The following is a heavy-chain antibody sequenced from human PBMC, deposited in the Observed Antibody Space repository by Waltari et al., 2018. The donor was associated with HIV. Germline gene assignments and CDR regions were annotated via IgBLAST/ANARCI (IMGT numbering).Heavy chain of an antibody. D-gene: IGHD2-21*02. CDR3: AKAREEASTMTARFDS. CDR2: ISATGGSK. Sequence: EVHLLESGGGLVHLGGSLRLSCATSGFPFDNYDMVLVRQAPGTGLEWGSTISATGGSKYYAVSVKGRLTISRDNSKNTLFLHMNSLRVDDTAVYFCAKAREEASTMTARFDSWGQGSLVTVSA. CDR1: GFPFDNYD. J-gene: IGHJ4*02. V-gene: IGHV3-23*01.